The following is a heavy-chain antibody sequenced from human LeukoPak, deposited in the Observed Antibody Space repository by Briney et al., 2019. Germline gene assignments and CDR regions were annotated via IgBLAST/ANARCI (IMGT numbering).Heavy chain of an antibody. CDR3: AREVVGATTYYYYYGMDV. J-gene: IGHJ6*02. CDR2: INAGNGNT. Sequence: GASVKVSCKASGYTFTSYAMHWVRQAPGQRLEWMGWINAGNGNTKYSQKFQGRVTITRDTSASTAYMELSSLRSKDTAVYYCAREVVGATTYYYYYGMDVWGQGTTVTVSS. CDR1: GYTFTSYA. V-gene: IGHV1-3*01. D-gene: IGHD1-26*01.